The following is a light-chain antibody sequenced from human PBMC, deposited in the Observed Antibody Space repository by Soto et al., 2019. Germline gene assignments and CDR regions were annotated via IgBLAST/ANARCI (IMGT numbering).Light chain of an antibody. J-gene: IGLJ1*01. Sequence: QSALTQPASVSGSPGQSITISCTGTSSDVGGYNYVSWYQQHPGKAPKFMIYDXSNRPSGVSNRFSGSKSGNTASLTISGLQAEDEADYYCSSYTTSNTRQIVFGTGTKVTVL. CDR1: SSDVGGYNY. V-gene: IGLV2-14*01. CDR3: SSYTTSNTRQIV. CDR2: DXS.